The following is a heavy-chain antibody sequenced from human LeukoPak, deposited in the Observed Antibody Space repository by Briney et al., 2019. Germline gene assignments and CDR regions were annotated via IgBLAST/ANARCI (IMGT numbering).Heavy chain of an antibody. CDR3: AKIAAAGTFVDY. CDR2: ISGSGGST. Sequence: PGGSLRLSCAASGFTFSSYAMSWVRQAPGKGLEWVSAISGSGGSTYYADPVKGRFTISRDNSKNTLYLQMNSLRAEDRAVYYCAKIAAAGTFVDYWGQGTLVTVSS. D-gene: IGHD6-13*01. V-gene: IGHV3-23*01. J-gene: IGHJ4*02. CDR1: GFTFSSYA.